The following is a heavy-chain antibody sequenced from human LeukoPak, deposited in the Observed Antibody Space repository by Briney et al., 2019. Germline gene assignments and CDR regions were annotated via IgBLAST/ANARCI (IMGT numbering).Heavy chain of an antibody. Sequence: SETLSLTCAVYGGSFSGYYWSWIRQPPGKGLEWIGEINHSGSTNYNPSLKSRVTISADTSKNHFSLKLNSVTTADTAVYYCTRGAGWLIDYWGQGILVTVSS. CDR1: GGSFSGYY. D-gene: IGHD3-16*01. V-gene: IGHV4-34*01. CDR3: TRGAGWLIDY. J-gene: IGHJ4*02. CDR2: INHSGST.